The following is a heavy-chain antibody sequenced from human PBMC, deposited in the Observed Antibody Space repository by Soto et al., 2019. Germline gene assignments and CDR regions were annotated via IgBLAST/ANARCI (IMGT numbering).Heavy chain of an antibody. CDR1: GGSSVSFD. CDR3: ARGYSGYEDFQH. Sequence: SVSGGSSVSFDGSWIRQPPGKGLEWIGYIYYSGSTNYNPSLKSRVTISVDTSKNQFSLKLSSVTAADTAVYYCARGYSGYEDFQHWGQGTLVTVSS. V-gene: IGHV4-59*01. CDR2: IYYSGST. D-gene: IGHD5-12*01. J-gene: IGHJ1*01.